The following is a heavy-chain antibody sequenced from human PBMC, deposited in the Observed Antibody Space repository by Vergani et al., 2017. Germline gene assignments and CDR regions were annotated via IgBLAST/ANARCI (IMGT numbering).Heavy chain of an antibody. CDR1: GFTFNHYA. CDR3: AKANPLNCGYDYLYSSHAMIV. CDR2: ISGSGGST. Sequence: EVQLLESGGDLVQPGGSLRLSCAASGFTFNHYAMNWVRQAPGKGLEWVSGISGSGGSTYYAGSVKGRLNISRDISKNTLYLQMNSRSAGDTAVSYCAKANPLNCGYDYLYSSHAMIVWGQGTTVTVSS. V-gene: IGHV3-23*01. D-gene: IGHD5-12*01. J-gene: IGHJ6*02.